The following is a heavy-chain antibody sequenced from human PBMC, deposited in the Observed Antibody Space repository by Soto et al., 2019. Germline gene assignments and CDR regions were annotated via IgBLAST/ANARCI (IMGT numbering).Heavy chain of an antibody. CDR3: AHRPSSACCYFDV. CDR2: IYWDDDK. Sequence: QITLKESGPALLNPTRTLTLTCTFSGFSLSTSGLGVGWIRQPPGKALEWLALIYWDDDKDYNPSLESRLTISKDTSKNPVFLIMTNVDPEDTASYYCAHRPSSACCYFDVWGRGTLVTVSS. J-gene: IGHJ2*01. CDR1: GFSLSTSGLG. V-gene: IGHV2-5*02. D-gene: IGHD3-22*01.